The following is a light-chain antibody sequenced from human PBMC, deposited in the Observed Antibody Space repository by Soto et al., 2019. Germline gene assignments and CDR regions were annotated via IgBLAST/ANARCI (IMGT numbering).Light chain of an antibody. CDR1: QSVNNNY. CDR3: QQYATSPRT. J-gene: IGKJ1*01. Sequence: GLTQSPGTLSLSPGEEGTLSCRASQSVNNNYLAWYQQIPGQPPRLLIYGASTRATGIPDRFSGRGSGTDFTLTISRLEPEDFSIYYCQQYATSPRTFGQGTKVDI. V-gene: IGKV3-20*01. CDR2: GAS.